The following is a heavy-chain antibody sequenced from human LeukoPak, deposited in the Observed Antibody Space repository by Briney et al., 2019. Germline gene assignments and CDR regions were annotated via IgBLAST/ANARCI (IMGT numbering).Heavy chain of an antibody. CDR3: ARTDSSSWYVGYFDY. D-gene: IGHD6-13*01. Sequence: SETLSLTCTASGGSISSYYWSWIRQPAGKGLEWIGRIYTSGSTNYNPSLKSRVTMSVDTSKNQFSLKLSSVTAADTAVYYCARTDSSSWYVGYFDYWGQGTLVTVSS. J-gene: IGHJ4*02. CDR1: GGSISSYY. CDR2: IYTSGST. V-gene: IGHV4-4*07.